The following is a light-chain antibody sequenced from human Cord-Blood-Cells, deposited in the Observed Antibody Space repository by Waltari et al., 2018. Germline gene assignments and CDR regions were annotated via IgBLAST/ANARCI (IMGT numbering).Light chain of an antibody. CDR3: QQYNNWPFT. Sequence: EIVMTHSPATLSVSPGERATLSCRASQSVSSNLGWYQQKPGQAPRLLIYCASTRATGIPARFSGSGSGTEFTLTISSLQSEDFAVYYCQQYNNWPFTFGGGTKVEIK. J-gene: IGKJ4*01. CDR2: CAS. V-gene: IGKV3-15*01. CDR1: QSVSSN.